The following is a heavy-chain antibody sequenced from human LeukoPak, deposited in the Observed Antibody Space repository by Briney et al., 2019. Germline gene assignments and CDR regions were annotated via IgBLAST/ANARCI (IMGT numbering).Heavy chain of an antibody. V-gene: IGHV3-33*01. CDR1: GFTFSSYG. CDR2: IWYDGSNK. J-gene: IGHJ4*02. CDR3: ARGGYCSSTSCSLPFDY. Sequence: PGGSLRLSCAASGFTFSSYGMHWVRQAPGKGLEWVAVIWYDGSNKYYADSVKGRFTISRDNSKNTLYLQMNSLRAEDTAVYYCARGGYCSSTSCSLPFDYWGQGTLVTVSS. D-gene: IGHD2-2*03.